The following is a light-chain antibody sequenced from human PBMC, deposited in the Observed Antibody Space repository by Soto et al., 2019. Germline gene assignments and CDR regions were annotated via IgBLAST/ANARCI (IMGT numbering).Light chain of an antibody. CDR2: GAL. J-gene: IGKJ1*01. Sequence: EVVLAQSPDTLSLSPGEGVTLSCRASQSVVTNYLAWYQQKYGQSPRLLIYGALYRAPGIPDRFSGSGSGTDFTLSISRLETEDFAVYYCQYYDDSMWTFGQGTKVDNK. V-gene: IGKV3-20*01. CDR1: QSVVTNY. CDR3: QYYDDSMWT.